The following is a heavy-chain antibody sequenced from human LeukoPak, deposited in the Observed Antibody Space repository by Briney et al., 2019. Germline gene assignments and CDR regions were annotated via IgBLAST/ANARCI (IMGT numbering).Heavy chain of an antibody. V-gene: IGHV4-34*01. CDR3: ARGVVGAPKSYYFDY. Sequence: PSETLSLTCGVYGGSFSGYYCSWIRQPPGKGLEWIGEINHSGSTNFNPSLKSRVAISIDTSKNQFSLKLNSVTAADTAVYYCARGVVGAPKSYYFDYWGQGTLVTVSS. D-gene: IGHD1-26*01. J-gene: IGHJ4*02. CDR1: GGSFSGYY. CDR2: INHSGST.